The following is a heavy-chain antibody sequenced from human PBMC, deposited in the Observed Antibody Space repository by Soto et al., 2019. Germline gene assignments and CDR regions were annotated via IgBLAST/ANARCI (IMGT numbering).Heavy chain of an antibody. D-gene: IGHD2-2*02. V-gene: IGHV4-4*02. Sequence: PSETLSLTCGVSGGSISPINWWSWVRQSPGKGLEWIGEIYHTGTTNYNPSLESRVIISVDKSKNQIFLNLTSVTAADTAVYYCARSQGISPLYRFDPWGQGTSVTVSS. J-gene: IGHJ5*02. CDR2: IYHTGTT. CDR3: ARSQGISPLYRFDP. CDR1: GGSISPINW.